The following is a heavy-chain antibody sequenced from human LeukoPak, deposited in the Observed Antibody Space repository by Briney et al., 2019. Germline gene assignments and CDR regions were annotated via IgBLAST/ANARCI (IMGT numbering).Heavy chain of an antibody. CDR1: GFTFSSYS. V-gene: IGHV3-21*01. J-gene: IGHJ4*02. D-gene: IGHD5-18*01. CDR2: ISSSSSYI. Sequence: PGGSLRLSCAASGFTFSSYSMNWVRQAPGKGLEWVSSISSSSSYIYYADSVKGRFTISGDNAKNSLYLQMNSLRAEDTAVYYCARDGGYSYGYGNWGQGTLVTVSS. CDR3: ARDGGYSYGYGN.